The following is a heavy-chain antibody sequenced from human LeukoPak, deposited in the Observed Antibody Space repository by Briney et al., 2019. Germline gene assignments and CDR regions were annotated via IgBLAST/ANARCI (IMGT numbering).Heavy chain of an antibody. CDR3: ARNSGSYYSPNWFDP. D-gene: IGHD3-10*01. J-gene: IGHJ5*02. CDR2: IYPGDSDT. CDR1: GYSFTSYW. Sequence: GESLKISCKGSGYSFTSYWIGWVRQMPGKGLEWMGIIYPGDSDTRYSPSFQGQVTISADKSISTAYLQWSSLKASDTAMYYCARNSGSYYSPNWFDPWGQRTLVTVSS. V-gene: IGHV5-51*01.